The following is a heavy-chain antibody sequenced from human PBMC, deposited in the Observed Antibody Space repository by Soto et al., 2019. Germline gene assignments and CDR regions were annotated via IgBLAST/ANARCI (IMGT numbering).Heavy chain of an antibody. CDR1: GFTFSSFW. Sequence: EVQLAESGGGLVQPGGSLRLSCAVSGFTFSSFWMHWVRQVPGKGLVWVSRITTHGSRTSYADSVKGRFTISRDNAQNTLYTQQKSLGVEDTAVCYCGNSLYDHDVGGYSSYYDSGMENWGPATKVTVSS. CDR3: GNSLYDHDVGGYSSYYDSGMEN. CDR2: ITTHGSRT. D-gene: IGHD3-22*01. V-gene: IGHV3-74*01. J-gene: IGHJ6*02.